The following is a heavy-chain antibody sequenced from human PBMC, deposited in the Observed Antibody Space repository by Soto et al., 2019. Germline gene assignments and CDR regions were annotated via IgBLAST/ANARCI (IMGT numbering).Heavy chain of an antibody. Sequence: QVQLVQSGAEVRKPGASVKVSCKASGYTFTTYGISWVRQAPGQGLEWMAWISTSNGDTHYAQKVQDRVSMTTDRFTSTAYMELRSLRSDDMAIHYCARDSAAHGPVFDYWGQGTLVTVST. J-gene: IGHJ4*02. V-gene: IGHV1-18*03. CDR2: ISTSNGDT. CDR1: GYTFTTYG. D-gene: IGHD6-13*01. CDR3: ARDSAAHGPVFDY.